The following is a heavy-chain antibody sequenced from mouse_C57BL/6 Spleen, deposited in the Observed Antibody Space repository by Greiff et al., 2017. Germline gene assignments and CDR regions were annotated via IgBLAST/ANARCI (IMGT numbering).Heavy chain of an antibody. CDR3: ARLLITTVAAMDD. CDR1: GFTFSSYG. V-gene: IGHV5-6*01. D-gene: IGHD1-1*01. Sequence: EVQRVESGGDLVKPGGSLKLSCAASGFTFSSYGMSWVRQTPDKRLEWVATISSGGSYTYYPDSVKGRFTISRANAKNTLYLQMSSLKSEDTAMYYCARLLITTVAAMDDWGQGTSVTVSS. CDR2: ISSGGSYT. J-gene: IGHJ4*01.